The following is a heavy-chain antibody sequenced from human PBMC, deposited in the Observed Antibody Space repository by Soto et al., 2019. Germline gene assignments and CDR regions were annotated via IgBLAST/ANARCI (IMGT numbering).Heavy chain of an antibody. V-gene: IGHV4-34*01. Sequence: SETLSLTCAVYGGSFSGYYWSWIRQPPGKGLEWIGEINHSGSTNYNPSLKSRVTISVDTSKNQFSLKLSSVTAADTAVYYCARGLRDGYKSPYYYYGMDVWGQGTTVTVSS. CDR1: GGSFSGYY. J-gene: IGHJ6*02. CDR3: ARGLRDGYKSPYYYYGMDV. D-gene: IGHD5-12*01. CDR2: INHSGST.